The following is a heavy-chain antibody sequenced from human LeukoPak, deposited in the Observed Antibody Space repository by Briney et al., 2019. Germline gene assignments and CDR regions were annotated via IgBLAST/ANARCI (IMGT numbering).Heavy chain of an antibody. CDR2: IHYNGNT. Sequence: SETLSLTCTVSGVSISRYYCSWIRQLPGRGLEWIGYIHYNGNTHYFPSLENRVTMSLDTSRNQFSLKLTSVTAADTAVYFCASGYSGSYYDYWGQGTLVTVSS. CDR3: ASGYSGSYYDY. V-gene: IGHV4-59*01. J-gene: IGHJ4*02. CDR1: GVSISRYY. D-gene: IGHD1-26*01.